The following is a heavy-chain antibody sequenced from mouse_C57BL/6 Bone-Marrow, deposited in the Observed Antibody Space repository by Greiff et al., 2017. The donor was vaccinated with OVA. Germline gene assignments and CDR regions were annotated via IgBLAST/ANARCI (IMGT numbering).Heavy chain of an antibody. CDR3: SYDGGTWFAY. D-gene: IGHD2-12*01. Sequence: VQLQQSGAELVRPGASVKLSCTASGFNITDDYMHWVKQRPEQGLEWIGWIDPENGDTTYASKVQGKATITADQSSNTADLQLSSLTSEDAAVYYCSYDGGTWFAYWGQGTLVTVSA. CDR2: IDPENGDT. J-gene: IGHJ3*01. CDR1: GFNITDDY. V-gene: IGHV14-4*01.